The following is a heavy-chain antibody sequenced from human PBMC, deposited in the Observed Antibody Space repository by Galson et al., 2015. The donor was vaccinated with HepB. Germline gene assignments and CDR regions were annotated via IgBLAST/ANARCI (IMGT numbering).Heavy chain of an antibody. CDR1: GSSFTSYW. V-gene: IGHV5-51*01. D-gene: IGHD2-15*01. Sequence: SGAEVKQPGESLKISCKGSGSSFTSYWIGWVRQMPGKGLEWMGIIYPGDSNTRYSPSFQGQVTISADKSISTAYLQWSSLKASDTAMYYCATVPPRYCSGNSCYWGAFDFWGQGTLVTVSS. J-gene: IGHJ4*02. CDR2: IYPGDSNT. CDR3: ATVPPRYCSGNSCYWGAFDF.